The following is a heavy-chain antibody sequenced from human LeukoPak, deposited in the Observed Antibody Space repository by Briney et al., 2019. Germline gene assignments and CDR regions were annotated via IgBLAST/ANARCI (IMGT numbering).Heavy chain of an antibody. Sequence: GESLKISCKGSGYSFTSYWIGWVRQMPGKGLEWMGIIYPGDSDSRYSPSFQGQVTISADKSISTAYLQWSSLKASDTAMYYCARHSEITFGGVIPFDYWGQGTLVTVSS. CDR1: GYSFTSYW. V-gene: IGHV5-51*01. D-gene: IGHD3-16*02. CDR3: ARHSEITFGGVIPFDY. J-gene: IGHJ4*02. CDR2: IYPGDSDS.